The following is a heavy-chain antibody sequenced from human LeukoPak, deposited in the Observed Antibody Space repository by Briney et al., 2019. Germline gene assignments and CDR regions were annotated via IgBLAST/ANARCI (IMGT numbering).Heavy chain of an antibody. CDR1: GFTLVSNS. Sequence: GGSLSLSVEPSGFTLVSNSMNGVGQPQGRGLEGSSSISSSSSYIYYADSVKGRFTISRDNAKNSLYLQMNSLRAEDTAVYYCAREQWLVHYFDYWGQGTLVTVSS. D-gene: IGHD6-19*01. CDR2: ISSSSSYI. V-gene: IGHV3-21*01. J-gene: IGHJ4*02. CDR3: AREQWLVHYFDY.